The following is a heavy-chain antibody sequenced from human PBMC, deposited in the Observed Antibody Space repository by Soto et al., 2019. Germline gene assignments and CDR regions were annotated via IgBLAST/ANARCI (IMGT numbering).Heavy chain of an antibody. Sequence: SETLSLTCTVSGGSVSSDEYYWTWIRQPPGKGLEWVGYIYHSGRTNYNPPLNSRLTISLDTSKNQFSLKLTSVSAADTAVYYCARDRSNSPDYFDYWGQGTLVTVSS. V-gene: IGHV4-30-4*01. CDR3: ARDRSNSPDYFDY. D-gene: IGHD2-15*01. CDR1: GGSVSSDEYY. CDR2: IYHSGRT. J-gene: IGHJ4*02.